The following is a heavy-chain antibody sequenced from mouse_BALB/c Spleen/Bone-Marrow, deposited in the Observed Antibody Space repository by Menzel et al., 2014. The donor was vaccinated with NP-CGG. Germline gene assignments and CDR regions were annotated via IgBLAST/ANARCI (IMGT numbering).Heavy chain of an antibody. J-gene: IGHJ3*01. CDR2: ISYSGST. CDR3: ARDGYRYDGFAY. Sequence: EVKLMESGPGLVKPSQSLSLTCTVTGYSITSDYAWNWIRQFPGNKLEWMGYISYSGSTSYNPSLKSRISITRDTPKNQFFLQLNSVTTEDTATYYCARDGYRYDGFAYWGQGTLVTVSA. D-gene: IGHD2-14*01. CDR1: GYSITSDYA. V-gene: IGHV3-2*02.